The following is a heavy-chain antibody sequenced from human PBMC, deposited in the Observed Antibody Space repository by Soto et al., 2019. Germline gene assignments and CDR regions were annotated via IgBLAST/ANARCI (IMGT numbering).Heavy chain of an antibody. D-gene: IGHD3-10*01. J-gene: IGHJ6*02. CDR1: GFTFSNYA. CDR2: ISGTGGGT. V-gene: IGHV3-23*01. CDR3: AKRAFYGSGIPNYYGMDV. Sequence: EVHLLESGGGLVQPGGSLRLSCAASGFTFSNYAMTWVRQAPGKGLEWGSVISGTGGGTNNADSAKGRFTTSRDNSKNTLYLQMSSLRAEDTAVYYCAKRAFYGSGIPNYYGMDVWGQGTAVTVSS.